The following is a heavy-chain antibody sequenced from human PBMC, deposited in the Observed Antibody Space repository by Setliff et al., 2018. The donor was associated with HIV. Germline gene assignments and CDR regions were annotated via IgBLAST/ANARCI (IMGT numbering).Heavy chain of an antibody. CDR1: DFTFSSYG. V-gene: IGHV3-30*02. CDR2: IRYDGSYK. CDR3: ARDPYPYADYGDWYFDL. Sequence: PGGSLRLSCAASDFTFSSYGMHWVRQAPGKGLEWVAFIRYDGSYKFYADSVKGRFTISRDNSKNSLYLQMNSLRAEDTAVYYCARDPYPYADYGDWYFDLWGRGTLVTVSS. J-gene: IGHJ2*01. D-gene: IGHD4-17*01.